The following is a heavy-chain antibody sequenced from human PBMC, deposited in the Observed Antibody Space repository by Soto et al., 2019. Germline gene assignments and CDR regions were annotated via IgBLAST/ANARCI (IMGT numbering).Heavy chain of an antibody. CDR3: ASLASGNFGSYYYYGMDV. Sequence: QVQLVQSGAEVKKPGSSVKVSCKASGGTFSSYAITWVRQAPGQGLEWMGGIIPIFGTANYAQKFQGRVTTNADESTSTHYMELSSLRSEDTAVYYCASLASGNFGSYYYYGMDVWGQGTTVTVSS. CDR1: GGTFSSYA. CDR2: IIPIFGTA. D-gene: IGHD1-26*01. V-gene: IGHV1-69*12. J-gene: IGHJ6*02.